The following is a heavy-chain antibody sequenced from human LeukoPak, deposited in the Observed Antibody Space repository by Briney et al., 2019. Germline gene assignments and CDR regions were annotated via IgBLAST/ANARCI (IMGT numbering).Heavy chain of an antibody. CDR3: AKIGRSYDFWTGYYEEEVDYMDV. J-gene: IGHJ6*03. D-gene: IGHD3-3*01. CDR2: ISGSDSSA. V-gene: IGHV3-23*01. CDR1: GFTFSSYA. Sequence: GGSLRLSCAASGFTFSSYAMSWVRQAPGKGLEWVSTISGSDSSAHYADSVKGRFTISRDNSKNTLYLQMNSLRAEDTAVYYCAKIGRSYDFWTGYYEEEVDYMDVWGKGTTVTVSS.